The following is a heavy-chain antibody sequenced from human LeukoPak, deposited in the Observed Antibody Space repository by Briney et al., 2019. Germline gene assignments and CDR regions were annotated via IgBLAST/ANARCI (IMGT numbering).Heavy chain of an antibody. CDR2: IRYDGSNK. J-gene: IGHJ4*02. CDR1: GFTFSSYG. D-gene: IGHD6-13*01. CDR3: ARELRAYSSSWYPGY. Sequence: PGGSLGLSCAASGFTFSSYGMRWVRQAPGKGLEWVAFIRYDGSNKYYADSVKGRFTISRDNSKNTLYLQMNSLIAEDTAVYYCARELRAYSSSWYPGYWGQGTLVTVSS. V-gene: IGHV3-30*02.